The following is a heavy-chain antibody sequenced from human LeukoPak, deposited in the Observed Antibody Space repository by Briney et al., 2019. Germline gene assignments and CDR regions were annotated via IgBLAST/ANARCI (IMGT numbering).Heavy chain of an antibody. CDR3: ARKGHLLWFGETTGGAFDI. J-gene: IGHJ3*02. V-gene: IGHV4-61*02. CDR2: IYMTGST. Sequence: SETLSLTCTVSGGSINIGPYYWDWIRQPAEKGLEWIGRIYMTGSTNYNPSLKSRVTISVDRSRNHFSLRLNSVTAADTAVYYCARKGHLLWFGETTGGAFDIWGQGTMVTVSS. D-gene: IGHD3-10*01. CDR1: GGSINIGPYY.